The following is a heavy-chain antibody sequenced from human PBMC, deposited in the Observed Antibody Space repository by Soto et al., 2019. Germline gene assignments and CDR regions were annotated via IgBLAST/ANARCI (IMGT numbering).Heavy chain of an antibody. CDR1: GFTFSNYV. J-gene: IGHJ4*02. Sequence: GGSLRLSCAASGFTFSNYVLGWVRQAPGKGLEWVSAISGTGGSTYYADSVKGRFTISRDNSKNTLYVQMNSLRVEDTAVYYCAKDGNRVRGPDYWGQRTPVTVSS. D-gene: IGHD3-10*01. CDR2: ISGTGGST. V-gene: IGHV3-23*01. CDR3: AKDGNRVRGPDY.